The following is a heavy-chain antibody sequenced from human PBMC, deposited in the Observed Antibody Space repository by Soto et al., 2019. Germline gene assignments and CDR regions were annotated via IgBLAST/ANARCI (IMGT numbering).Heavy chain of an antibody. Sequence: EALLVESGGGSVQPGRSLRLSCEASGFTFEDFAMHWVRLAPGKGLEWVSSIGWDPSKIAYADSVRGRFSISRDNAKNTVYLQMSSLRVEDTGVYSCARIYGSGVVDFWGQGSLITVSS. D-gene: IGHD3-10*01. CDR1: GFTFEDFA. CDR3: ARIYGSGVVDF. V-gene: IGHV3-9*01. J-gene: IGHJ4*02. CDR2: IGWDPSKI.